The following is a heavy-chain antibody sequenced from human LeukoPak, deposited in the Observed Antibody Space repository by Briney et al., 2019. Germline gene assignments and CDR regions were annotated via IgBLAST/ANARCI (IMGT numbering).Heavy chain of an antibody. CDR2: ISSSSSYI. Sequence: GGSLTLSCAASGFTFSSYWMSWVRQAPGKGLEWVSSISSSSSYIYYADSVKGRFTISRDNAKNSLYLQMNSLRAEDTAVYYCATRDRDGYNYSDYWGQGTLVTVSS. V-gene: IGHV3-21*01. CDR3: ATRDRDGYNYSDY. D-gene: IGHD5-24*01. J-gene: IGHJ4*02. CDR1: GFTFSSYW.